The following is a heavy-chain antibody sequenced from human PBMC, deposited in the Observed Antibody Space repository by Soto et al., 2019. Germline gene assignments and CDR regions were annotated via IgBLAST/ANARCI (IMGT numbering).Heavy chain of an antibody. J-gene: IGHJ4*02. CDR2: IIPIFGTA. V-gene: IGHV1-69*13. CDR3: ARDSGIVATIRFLGY. Sequence: SVKVSCKASGGTFSSYSISWVRQAPGQGLEWMGGIIPIFGTANYAQKFQGRVTITADESTSTAYMELSSLRSEDTAVYYCARDSGIVATIRFLGYWGQGTLVTVSS. CDR1: GGTFSSYS. D-gene: IGHD5-12*01.